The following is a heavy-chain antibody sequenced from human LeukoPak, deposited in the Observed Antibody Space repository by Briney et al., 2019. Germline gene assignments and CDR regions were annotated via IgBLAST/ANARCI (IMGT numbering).Heavy chain of an antibody. CDR3: TRGEAGRTIVLVPAATN. Sequence: GASVKVSCKASGYTFTSYYMHWVRQAPGQGLEWMGIINPSGGSTSYAQKFQGRVTLTRNTSISTAYMELSSLRSDDTAVYYCTRGEAGRTIVLVPAATNWGQGTLVTVSS. CDR1: GYTFTSYY. D-gene: IGHD2-2*01. J-gene: IGHJ4*02. CDR2: INPSGGST. V-gene: IGHV1-46*01.